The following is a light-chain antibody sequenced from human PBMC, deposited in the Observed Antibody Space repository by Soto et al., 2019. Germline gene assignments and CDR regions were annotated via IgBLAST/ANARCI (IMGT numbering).Light chain of an antibody. CDR3: SSYTTGSTLL. Sequence: QLVLTQPASVSGSPGQSITISCTGTSSDVGGYNYVSWYQQHPGKAPKLMIYDVSSRPSGVSNRFSGSKSGNTASLTISGLQAEDEADYYCSSYTTGSTLLFGGGTKVTVL. V-gene: IGLV2-14*01. CDR2: DVS. J-gene: IGLJ2*01. CDR1: SSDVGGYNY.